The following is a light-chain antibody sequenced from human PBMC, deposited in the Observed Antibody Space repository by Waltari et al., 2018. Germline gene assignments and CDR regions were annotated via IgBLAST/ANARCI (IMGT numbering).Light chain of an antibody. J-gene: IGKJ2*01. CDR2: GVS. CDR1: QTISNNY. CDR3: QQYGGSGV. V-gene: IGKV3-20*01. Sequence: EIVLTQSPGTLSLSPGEGASLSCRASQTISNNYLAWYQQKVDQAPRLIIWGVSNRAADTPDRFRGSGSGTDFTLTITRLEPEDFAVYFCQQYGGSGVFGQGTKLEI.